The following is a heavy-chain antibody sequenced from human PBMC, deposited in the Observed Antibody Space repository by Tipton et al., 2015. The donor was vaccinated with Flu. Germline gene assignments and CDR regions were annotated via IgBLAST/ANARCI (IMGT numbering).Heavy chain of an antibody. CDR2: IYPGDSDT. CDR1: GYSFTSCW. D-gene: IGHD2-2*02. V-gene: IGHV5-51*01. CDR3: AISAAYCSTPSCYTYSYGMDV. Sequence: QLVQSGAEVKKPGETLKISCKGSGYSFTSCWIGWVRQMPGKGLEWMGIIYPGDSDTRYSPPFQGQVTISADKSISTAYLQWSSLNASYTPMYSCAISAAYCSTPSCYTYSYGMDVWGQRTTFTFPS. J-gene: IGHJ6*02.